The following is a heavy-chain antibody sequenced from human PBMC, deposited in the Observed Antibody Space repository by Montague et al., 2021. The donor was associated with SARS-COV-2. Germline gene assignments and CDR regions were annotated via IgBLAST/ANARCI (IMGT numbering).Heavy chain of an antibody. D-gene: IGHD6-25*01. CDR3: ARDGYSSGWNGLHWFDP. CDR1: IGSISSGSYY. J-gene: IGHJ5*02. V-gene: IGHV4-61*02. CDR2: IDTSGST. Sequence: TLSLTCTVSIGSISSGSYYWSWIRQPAGKGLEWIGRIDTSGSTNYXXXLKSRVTISVDTSKNQFSLKLSSVTAADTAVYYCARDGYSSGWNGLHWFDPWGQGTLVTVSS.